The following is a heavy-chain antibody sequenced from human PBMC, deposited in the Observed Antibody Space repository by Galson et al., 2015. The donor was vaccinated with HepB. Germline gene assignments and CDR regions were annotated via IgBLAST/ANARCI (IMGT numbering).Heavy chain of an antibody. V-gene: IGHV1-69*13. Sequence: SVKVSCKASGGTFSSYAISWVRQAPGQGLEWMGGIIPIFGTANYAQKFQGRVTITADESTSTAYMELSSLRSEDTAVYYCARLRLVRGYYYYGMDVWGQGTTVTVSS. D-gene: IGHD6-6*01. J-gene: IGHJ6*02. CDR2: IIPIFGTA. CDR3: ARLRLVRGYYYYGMDV. CDR1: GGTFSSYA.